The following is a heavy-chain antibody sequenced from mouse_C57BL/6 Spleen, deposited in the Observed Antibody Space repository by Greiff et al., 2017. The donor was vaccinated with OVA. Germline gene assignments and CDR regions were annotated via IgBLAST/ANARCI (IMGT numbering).Heavy chain of an antibody. CDR3: ARWMDYYAMDY. Sequence: EVQGVESGPELVKPGASVKISCKASGYSFTGYYMNWVKQSPEKSLEWIGEINPSTGGTTYNQKFKAKATLTVDKSSSTAYMQLKSLTSEDSAVYYCARWMDYYAMDYWGQGTSVTVSS. D-gene: IGHD2-3*01. CDR2: INPSTGGT. V-gene: IGHV1-42*01. CDR1: GYSFTGYY. J-gene: IGHJ4*01.